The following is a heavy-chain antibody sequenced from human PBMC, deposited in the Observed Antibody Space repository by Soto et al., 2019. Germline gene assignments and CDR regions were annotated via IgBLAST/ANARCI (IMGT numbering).Heavy chain of an antibody. CDR3: ARRYSSAFDI. Sequence: QVQLQESGPGLVKPSETLSLTCTASGGSISSYYWSWIRQPPGKGLEWIGYIYYSGRTNYNPSLQSRGTISVDTSKNPFSMTLSSVTAADTAVYYCARRYSSAFDIWGQGTMVTVSS. CDR1: GGSISSYY. D-gene: IGHD6-13*01. V-gene: IGHV4-59*08. J-gene: IGHJ3*02. CDR2: IYYSGRT.